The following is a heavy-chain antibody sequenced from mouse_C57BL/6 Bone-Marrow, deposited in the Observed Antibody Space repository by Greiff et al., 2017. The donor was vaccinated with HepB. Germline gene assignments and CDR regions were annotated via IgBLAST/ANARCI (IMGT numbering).Heavy chain of an antibody. D-gene: IGHD1-1*01. V-gene: IGHV1-5*01. Sequence: EVKVVESGTVLARPGASVKMSCKTSGYTFTSYWMHWVKQRPGQGLEWIGAIYPGNSDTSYNQKFKGKAKLTAVTSASTAYMELSSLTNEDSAVYYCTRSLLLRAYFDYWGQGTTLTVSS. CDR1: GYTFTSYW. CDR3: TRSLLLRAYFDY. J-gene: IGHJ2*01. CDR2: IYPGNSDT.